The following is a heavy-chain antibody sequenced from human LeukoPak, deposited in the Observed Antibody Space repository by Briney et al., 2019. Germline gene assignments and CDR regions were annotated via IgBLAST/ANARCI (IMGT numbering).Heavy chain of an antibody. J-gene: IGHJ4*02. Sequence: GGSLRLSCAASGFTFSSYSMNWVRQAPGKGLEWVSSISSSSSYIYYADSVKGRFTISRDNAKNSLYLQMNSLRAEDTAVYYCASVGSSSWYDYFDYWGQGTLVTVSS. CDR1: GFTFSSYS. CDR2: ISSSSSYI. D-gene: IGHD6-13*01. CDR3: ASVGSSSWYDYFDY. V-gene: IGHV3-21*01.